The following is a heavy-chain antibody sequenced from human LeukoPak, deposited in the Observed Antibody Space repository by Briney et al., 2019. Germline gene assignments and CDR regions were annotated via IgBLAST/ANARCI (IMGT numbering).Heavy chain of an antibody. Sequence: GGSLRLSCAASGFTFGSQWMSWVRQAPGKGPEWVASIKQGGSQIYYVDSVKGRFTISRDNAQNSLYLQMNGLRAEDTAIYFCAREYFWGQGTLVTVSS. CDR2: IKQGGSQI. V-gene: IGHV3-7*01. CDR1: GFTFGSQW. CDR3: AREYF. J-gene: IGHJ4*02.